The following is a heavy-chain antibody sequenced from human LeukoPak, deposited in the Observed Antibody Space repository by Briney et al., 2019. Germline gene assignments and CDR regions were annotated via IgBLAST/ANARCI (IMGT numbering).Heavy chain of an antibody. CDR2: IYTSGST. CDR1: GGSISSYY. D-gene: IGHD5-18*01. Sequence: SETLSLTCTVSGGSISSYYWSWIRQPAGKGLEWIGRIYTSGSTNYNPSLKSRVTISVDTSKNQFSLKLSSVTAADTAVYYCATLGYSYGTDYWGQGTLVTVSS. V-gene: IGHV4-4*07. J-gene: IGHJ4*02. CDR3: ATLGYSYGTDY.